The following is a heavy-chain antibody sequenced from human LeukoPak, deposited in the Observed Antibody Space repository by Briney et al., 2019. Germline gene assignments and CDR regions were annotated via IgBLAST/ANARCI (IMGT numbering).Heavy chain of an antibody. D-gene: IGHD3-9*01. Sequence: SETLSLTCAVSGYSISSAYFWGWIRQPPGKGLEWIGSIYHSGTTYYNPSLKSRVTISVDTSKNQFSLKLSSVTAADTAVYYCATLILTGYYNYWGQGTLVTVSS. CDR1: GYSISSAYF. V-gene: IGHV4-38-2*01. CDR3: ATLILTGYYNY. CDR2: IYHSGTT. J-gene: IGHJ4*02.